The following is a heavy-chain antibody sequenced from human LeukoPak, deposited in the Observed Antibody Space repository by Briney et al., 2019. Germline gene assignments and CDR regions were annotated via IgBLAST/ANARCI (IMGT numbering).Heavy chain of an antibody. CDR3: ARRVRFGDGWVFDY. CDR1: GGSFSGYY. V-gene: IGHV4-34*01. D-gene: IGHD5-24*01. Sequence: PSETLSLTCAVYGGSFSGYYWSWIRQPPGKGLEWIGEIHHDGNTNYNPSLKNRVTILVDTPKNQFSLKLNSVTAADTAVYFCARRVRFGDGWVFDYWGQGALVTVSS. CDR2: IHHDGNT. J-gene: IGHJ4*02.